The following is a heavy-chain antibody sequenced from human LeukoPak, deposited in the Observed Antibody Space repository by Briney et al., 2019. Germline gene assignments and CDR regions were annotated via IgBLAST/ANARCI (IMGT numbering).Heavy chain of an antibody. CDR2: IYHSGST. CDR1: GYSISSGYY. D-gene: IGHD1-26*01. V-gene: IGHV4-38-2*01. Sequence: PSETLSLTCAVSGYSISSGYYWGWIRQPPGKGLEWIGSIYHSGSTYYNPSLKSRVTISVDTSKNQFSLKLSSVTAADTAVYYCARHPSLPYFDYWGQGTLVIVSS. J-gene: IGHJ4*02. CDR3: ARHPSLPYFDY.